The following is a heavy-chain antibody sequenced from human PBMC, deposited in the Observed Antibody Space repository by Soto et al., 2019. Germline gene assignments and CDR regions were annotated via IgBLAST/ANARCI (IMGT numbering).Heavy chain of an antibody. Sequence: GWSMRLSCAASGFTFSSYAMSWVRQAPGKGLEWVSAISGSGGSTYYADSGKGRVTISRDNSKNTLYLQMNSLKAEDTAIYYCAKDGYGSSTSCYWSYWGQGTQGTVSS. D-gene: IGHD2-2*03. V-gene: IGHV3-23*01. CDR3: AKDGYGSSTSCYWSY. CDR2: ISGSGGST. CDR1: GFTFSSYA. J-gene: IGHJ4*02.